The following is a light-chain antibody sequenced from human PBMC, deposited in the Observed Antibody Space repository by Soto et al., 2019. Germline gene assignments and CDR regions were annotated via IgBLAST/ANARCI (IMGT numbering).Light chain of an antibody. Sequence: DIQMTQSPSSVSASVGDRVTITCRASQGISSWLAWYQHKPGKVPQLLIYAASSLQSGVPSRFSGSGSGTDFTLTISSLQPEAFATYYGQQVNSFPLTFGGGTEVEIK. CDR1: QGISSW. CDR2: AAS. J-gene: IGKJ4*01. V-gene: IGKV1D-12*01. CDR3: QQVNSFPLT.